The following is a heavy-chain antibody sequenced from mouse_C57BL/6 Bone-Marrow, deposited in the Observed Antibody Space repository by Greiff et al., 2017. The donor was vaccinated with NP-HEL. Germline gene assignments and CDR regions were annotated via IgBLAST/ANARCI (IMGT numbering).Heavy chain of an antibody. D-gene: IGHD1-1*01. V-gene: IGHV14-4*01. J-gene: IGHJ1*03. CDR1: GFNIKDDY. CDR3: TLHYYGSSYWYFDV. Sequence: EVQLQESGAELVRPGASVKLSCTASGFNIKDDYMHWVKQRPEQGLEWIGWIDPENGDTEYASKFQGQATITADTSSNTAYLQLSSLTSEDTAVYYCTLHYYGSSYWYFDVWGTGTTVTVSS. CDR2: IDPENGDT.